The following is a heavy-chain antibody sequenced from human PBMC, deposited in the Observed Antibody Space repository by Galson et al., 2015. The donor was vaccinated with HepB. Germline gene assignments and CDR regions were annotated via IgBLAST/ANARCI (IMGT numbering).Heavy chain of an antibody. CDR2: IYAGGNT. Sequence: SLRLSCAASGFTVSSSSMNWVRQAPGKGLEWVSGIYAGGNTYHADSAKGRFTISRDNFKNTLYLQMNSLRVEDTAMYYCVRGYCGGGSCNWFDPWCQGTLVTVSS. D-gene: IGHD2-15*01. J-gene: IGHJ5*02. CDR3: VRGYCGGGSCNWFDP. CDR1: GFTVSSSS. V-gene: IGHV3-53*01.